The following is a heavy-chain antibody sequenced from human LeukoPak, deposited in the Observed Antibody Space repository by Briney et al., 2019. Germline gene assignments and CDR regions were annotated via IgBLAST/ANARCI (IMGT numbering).Heavy chain of an antibody. J-gene: IGHJ4*02. Sequence: SETLSLTCTVSGGSISNFYWSWIRQPPGKGLEWIGYIFYSGSTNYNPSLKSRVTISVDASKDQFSLKLSSVTAADTAVYYCAREPIDSYYFDYWGQGTLVTVSS. CDR3: AREPIDSYYFDY. CDR2: IFYSGST. D-gene: IGHD3-9*01. CDR1: GGSISNFY. V-gene: IGHV4-59*12.